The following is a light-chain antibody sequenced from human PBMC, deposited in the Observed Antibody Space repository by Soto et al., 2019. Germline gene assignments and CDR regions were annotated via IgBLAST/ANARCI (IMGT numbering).Light chain of an antibody. Sequence: IQMTQSPSTLSASVGDRVTITCRASQSISSWLAWYQQKPGKAPKLLIYDASSLESGVPSRFSGSGSGTEFTLTISSLQPEDIATYFCQQYDDLPITFGQGTRLEIK. CDR2: DAS. J-gene: IGKJ5*01. V-gene: IGKV1-5*01. CDR3: QQYDDLPIT. CDR1: QSISSW.